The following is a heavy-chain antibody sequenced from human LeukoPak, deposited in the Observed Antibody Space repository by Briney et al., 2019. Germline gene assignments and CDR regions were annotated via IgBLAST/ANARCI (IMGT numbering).Heavy chain of an antibody. J-gene: IGHJ6*02. CDR1: GFTFRNFW. Sequence: GGSLRLSCAASGFTFRNFWMTWVRQAPGKGLEWVANIKQDGSEKHYVDSVKGRFTISRDNAKNSLYLQMNSLRAEDTAVYYSGGPNPLLERPSAMDVWGQGTTVTVSS. V-gene: IGHV3-7*03. CDR2: IKQDGSEK. CDR3: GGPNPLLERPSAMDV. D-gene: IGHD6-25*01.